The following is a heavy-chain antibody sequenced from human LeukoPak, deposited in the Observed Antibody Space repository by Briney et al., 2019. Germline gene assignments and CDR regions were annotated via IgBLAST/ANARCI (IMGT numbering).Heavy chain of an antibody. D-gene: IGHD2-15*01. CDR1: GFTFSSYS. CDR2: ISSSSSYI. Sequence: GGSLRLSCAASGFTFSSYSMNWVRQAPGKGLEWVSSISSSSSYIYYADSVKGRFTISRDNAKNSLYLQVNSLTAEDTAVYYCTRDQGYCSGGRCYSVFDIWGQGTMVTVSS. J-gene: IGHJ3*02. V-gene: IGHV3-21*01. CDR3: TRDQGYCSGGRCYSVFDI.